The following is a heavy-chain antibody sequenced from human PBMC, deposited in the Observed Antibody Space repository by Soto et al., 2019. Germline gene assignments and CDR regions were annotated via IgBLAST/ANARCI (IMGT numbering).Heavy chain of an antibody. CDR3: AKEMIASILADFFDY. D-gene: IGHD2-15*01. V-gene: IGHV3-23*01. CDR1: GFTFSNYG. Sequence: VQLLESGGGLIQPGGSLGLSCEASGFTFSNYGTTWVRLAPGKGLEWVSTISGSGGRTLYEDYVKGRFTISRDNSMNTLYLQMNSLRADDTAVYYCAKEMIASILADFFDYWGQGTLVTVSS. J-gene: IGHJ4*02. CDR2: ISGSGGRT.